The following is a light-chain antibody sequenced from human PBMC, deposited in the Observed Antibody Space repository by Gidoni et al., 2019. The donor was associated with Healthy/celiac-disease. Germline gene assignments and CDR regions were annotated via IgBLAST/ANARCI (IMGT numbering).Light chain of an antibody. J-gene: IGKJ2*01. CDR3: QQYDSSPPT. CDR1: QSVSSSY. Sequence: EIVLTQSPGTMSLSPGARATGSCRASQSVSSSYLAWYQQKPGQAPRLLIYGASSRATGIPARFSGSGSGTDFTLTISRLESEDFAVYYCQQYDSSPPTFGQXTKLEIK. CDR2: GAS. V-gene: IGKV3-20*01.